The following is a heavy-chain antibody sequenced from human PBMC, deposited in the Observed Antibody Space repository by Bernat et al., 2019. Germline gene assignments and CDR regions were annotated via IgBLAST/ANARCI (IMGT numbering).Heavy chain of an antibody. Sequence: QLQLQESGPGLVKPSETLSLTCTVSGGSISSSSYYWGWIRQPPGKGLEWIGSIYYSGSTYYNPSLKRRVTISVDTSKNQFSLKLSSVTAADTAVYYCARADDFWSGTYYFDYWGQGTLVTVSS. J-gene: IGHJ4*02. D-gene: IGHD3-3*01. CDR2: IYYSGST. V-gene: IGHV4-39*01. CDR1: GGSISSSSYY. CDR3: ARADDFWSGTYYFDY.